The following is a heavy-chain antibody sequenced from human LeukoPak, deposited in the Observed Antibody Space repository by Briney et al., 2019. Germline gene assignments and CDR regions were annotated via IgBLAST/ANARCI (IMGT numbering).Heavy chain of an antibody. CDR1: GGSFSGYY. CDR2: INHSGST. V-gene: IGHV4-34*01. D-gene: IGHD5-12*01. CDR3: ARSPGEWLPWN. J-gene: IGHJ4*02. Sequence: SETLSLTCAVYGGSFSGYYWSWIRQPPGKGLEWIGEINHSGSTNYNPSLKSRVTISVDTSKNQFSLKLRSVTAADTAVYYCARSPGEWLPWNWGQGTLVTVSS.